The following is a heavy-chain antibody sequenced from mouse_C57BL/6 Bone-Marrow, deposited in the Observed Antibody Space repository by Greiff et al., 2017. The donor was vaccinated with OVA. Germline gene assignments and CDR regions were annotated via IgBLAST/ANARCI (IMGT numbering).Heavy chain of an antibody. D-gene: IGHD2-4*01. CDR3: ARQEVMITTYFDD. Sequence: EVLLVESGGGLVQPGESLKLSCESNEYEFPSHDMSWVRKTPEKRLELVAAINSDGGSTYYPDTMERRFIIYRDNTKKTLYLQMSSLRSEDTALYYCARQEVMITTYFDDWGQGTTLTVSS. J-gene: IGHJ2*01. V-gene: IGHV5-2*01. CDR2: INSDGGST. CDR1: EYEFPSHD.